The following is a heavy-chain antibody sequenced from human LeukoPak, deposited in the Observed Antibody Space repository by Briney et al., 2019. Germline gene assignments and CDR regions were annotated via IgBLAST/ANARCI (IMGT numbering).Heavy chain of an antibody. Sequence: SVNLSCTCAVYAFSFSGYYWSWIRQAPGMGLEWIGEINNSGSTNYNPSLKRRITISVDTTKKQFSLKLSSVTAADTAVYYCATLQGRMVRGAMYYVVYRGQGTLVTVSS. D-gene: IGHD3-10*01. CDR2: INNSGST. J-gene: IGHJ4*02. V-gene: IGHV4-34*01. CDR1: AFSFSGYY. CDR3: ATLQGRMVRGAMYYVVY.